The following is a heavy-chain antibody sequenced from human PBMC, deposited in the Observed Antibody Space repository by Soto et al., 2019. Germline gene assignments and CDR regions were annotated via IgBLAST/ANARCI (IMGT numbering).Heavy chain of an antibody. CDR3: ARDPNYYYYMDV. Sequence: QVQLVQSGAEVKKPGSSVKVSCKASGGTFSSYTISWVRQAPGQGLEWMGRIIPILGIANYAQKFQGRVTITADKSTSTAYMKLSSLRSEDTAVYYCARDPNYYYYMDVWGKGTTVTVSS. CDR1: GGTFSSYT. J-gene: IGHJ6*03. V-gene: IGHV1-69*08. CDR2: IIPILGIA.